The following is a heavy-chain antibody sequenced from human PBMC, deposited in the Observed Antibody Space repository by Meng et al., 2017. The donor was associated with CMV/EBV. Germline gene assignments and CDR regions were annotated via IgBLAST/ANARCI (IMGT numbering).Heavy chain of an antibody. V-gene: IGHV4-34*01. Sequence: VQLQQWGRGLLKPSETLSLTGAVCGGSFSGYHWSWIRQPPGKGLEWIGEINHSGSTNYNPSLKSRVTISVDTSKNQFSLKLSSVTAADTAGYYCARESMVRGEDWGQGTLVTVSS. CDR1: GGSFSGYH. CDR2: INHSGST. D-gene: IGHD3-10*01. J-gene: IGHJ4*02. CDR3: ARESMVRGED.